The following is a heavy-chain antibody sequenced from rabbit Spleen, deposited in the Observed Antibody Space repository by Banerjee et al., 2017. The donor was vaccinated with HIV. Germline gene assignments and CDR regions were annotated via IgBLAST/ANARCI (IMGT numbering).Heavy chain of an antibody. CDR1: GFPFSNKA. V-gene: IGHV1S47*01. CDR3: ARGSAAMTMVITGFYFNL. CDR2: IYNGDGTT. D-gene: IGHD2-1*01. J-gene: IGHJ4*01. Sequence: QEQLVESGGGLVQPGASLTLTCKASGFPFSNKAVMCWVRQAPGKGPEWIACIYNGDGTTFYASWVNGRFTISRSTSLNTVTLQMTGLTAADTATYFCARGSAAMTMVITGFYFNLWGPGTLVTVS.